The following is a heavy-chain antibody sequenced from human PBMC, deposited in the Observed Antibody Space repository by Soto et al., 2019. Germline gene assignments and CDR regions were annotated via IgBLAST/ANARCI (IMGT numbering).Heavy chain of an antibody. J-gene: IGHJ4*02. Sequence: GGSLRLSCEASGFTFRNYKMSWVRQAPGKGLEWVANIKQDGSDTYYVDSVKGRFTISRDNAKNSLYLQMNSLRAEDTAVYYCATDLGTTMARHWGQGTLVTVSS. V-gene: IGHV3-7*04. D-gene: IGHD1-1*01. CDR3: ATDLGTTMARH. CDR2: IKQDGSDT. CDR1: GFTFRNYK.